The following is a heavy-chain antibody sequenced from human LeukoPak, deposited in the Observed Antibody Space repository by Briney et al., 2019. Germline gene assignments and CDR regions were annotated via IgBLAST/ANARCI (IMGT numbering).Heavy chain of an antibody. CDR3: AREGGYCSSTSCPNWFDP. Sequence: GGSLRLSCAASGFTFSSYAMSWVRQAPGKGLEWVSAISGSGGSTYYADSVKGRFTLSRDNSKNTLYLQMNSLRAEDTAVYYCAREGGYCSSTSCPNWFDPWGQGTLVTVSS. CDR1: GFTFSSYA. CDR2: ISGSGGST. D-gene: IGHD2-2*01. J-gene: IGHJ5*02. V-gene: IGHV3-23*01.